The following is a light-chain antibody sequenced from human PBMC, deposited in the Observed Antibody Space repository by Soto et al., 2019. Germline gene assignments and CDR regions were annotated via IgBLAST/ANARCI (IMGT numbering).Light chain of an antibody. J-gene: IGKJ1*01. V-gene: IGKV1-5*03. CDR1: QSVDVW. Sequence: DIQMTQSPSTLSASVGDRVTITCRASQSVDVWLAWFQQKPGKAPKVLIHKASSLDSGVPSRFRVSGSGTEFTLTSTSLQPDDLSTYYCQHYSASSPWTFGQGTQVEIK. CDR2: KAS. CDR3: QHYSASSPWT.